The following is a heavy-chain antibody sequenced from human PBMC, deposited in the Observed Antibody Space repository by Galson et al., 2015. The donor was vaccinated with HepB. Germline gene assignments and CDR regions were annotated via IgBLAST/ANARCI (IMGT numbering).Heavy chain of an antibody. CDR1: GFTFSSYW. V-gene: IGHV3-7*03. D-gene: IGHD3-3*01. CDR2: IKQDGSEK. Sequence: SLRLSCAASGFTFSSYWMSWVRQAPGKGLEWVANIKQDGSEKYYVDSVKGRFTISRDNAKNSLYLQMNSLRAEDTAVYYCARGELNYDFWSGYADYWGQGTLVTVSS. J-gene: IGHJ4*02. CDR3: ARGELNYDFWSGYADY.